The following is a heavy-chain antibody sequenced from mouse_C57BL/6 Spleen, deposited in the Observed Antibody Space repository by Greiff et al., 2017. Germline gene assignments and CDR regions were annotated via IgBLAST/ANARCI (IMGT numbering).Heavy chain of an antibody. CDR2: IRNKANNHAT. D-gene: IGHD1-1*01. CDR3: TRGGYYGSSFAWFAY. V-gene: IGHV6-6*01. Sequence: EVKVIESGGGLVQPGGSMKLSCAASGFTFSDAWMDWVRQSPEKGLEWVAEIRNKANNHATYYAESVKGRFTISRDDSKSSVYLQMNSLRAEDTGIYYCTRGGYYGSSFAWFAYWGQGTLVTVSA. CDR1: GFTFSDAW. J-gene: IGHJ3*01.